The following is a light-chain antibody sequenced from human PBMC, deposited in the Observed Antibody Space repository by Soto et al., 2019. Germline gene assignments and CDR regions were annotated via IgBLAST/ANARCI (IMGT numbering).Light chain of an antibody. Sequence: DIQMTQSPSSLSASVGDRVTITCQASQAISNYLNWYQQKPGKAPKLLIYDASNLEAVVPSRFSGSRSGTYFTFTISILQTEDIATYYCQQYDDLPLTFGGGTKVEIK. V-gene: IGKV1-33*01. CDR3: QQYDDLPLT. CDR1: QAISNY. J-gene: IGKJ4*01. CDR2: DAS.